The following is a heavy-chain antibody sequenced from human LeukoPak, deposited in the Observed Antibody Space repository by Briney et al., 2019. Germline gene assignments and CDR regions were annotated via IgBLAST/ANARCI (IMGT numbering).Heavy chain of an antibody. Sequence: SETLSLTCTVSGGSISPYFWSWMRQTPGKGQEWIGYISYTGSTNYNPALKSRVTISVDTSKNQFSLQLTSVTAADTAVYYCARDDYRGVTNFDPWGQGTLVIVSS. J-gene: IGHJ5*02. V-gene: IGHV4-59*01. D-gene: IGHD3-10*01. CDR3: ARDDYRGVTNFDP. CDR1: GGSISPYF. CDR2: ISYTGST.